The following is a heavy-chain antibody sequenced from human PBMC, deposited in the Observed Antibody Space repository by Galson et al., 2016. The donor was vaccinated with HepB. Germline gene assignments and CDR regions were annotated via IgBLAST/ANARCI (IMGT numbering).Heavy chain of an antibody. CDR2: IDPSGGRT. J-gene: IGHJ1*01. CDR3: AGDLYSGSHLGGCGY. Sequence: SVKVSCKASGYTFTSYYFHWVRQAPGQGLEWMGTIDPSGGRTTYAHRFQGRVTMARDTSTNTVYMELSSLRSEDTAVYYCAGDLYSGSHLGGCGYWGQGILVTVSS. CDR1: GYTFTSYY. D-gene: IGHD1-26*01. V-gene: IGHV1-46*01.